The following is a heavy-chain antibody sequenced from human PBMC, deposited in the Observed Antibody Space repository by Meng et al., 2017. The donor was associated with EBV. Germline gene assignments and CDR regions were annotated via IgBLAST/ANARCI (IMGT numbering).Heavy chain of an antibody. CDR1: GFTFSSYG. D-gene: IGHD6-19*01. J-gene: IGHJ4*02. Sequence: QVQLVESGGGVVQPVRSLRLSCAASGFTFSSYGMHWVRQAPGKGLEWVAVISYDGSNKYYADSVKGRFTISRDNSKNTLYLQMNSLRAEDTAVYYCAKGWRYGVADNYFDYWGQGTLVTVSS. CDR3: AKGWRYGVADNYFDY. CDR2: ISYDGSNK. V-gene: IGHV3-30*18.